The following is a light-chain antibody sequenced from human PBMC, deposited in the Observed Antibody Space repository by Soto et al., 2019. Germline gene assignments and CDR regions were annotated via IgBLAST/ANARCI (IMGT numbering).Light chain of an antibody. CDR3: QHYSSSRGIT. V-gene: IGKV1-39*01. CDR2: TAS. CDR1: QNIDNY. J-gene: IGKJ5*01. Sequence: DIQMTQSPSSLSASVGDRVTIPCRASQNIDNYLNWYQHKPGKAPKLLIYTASSLQSGVPSRFGGSGSGTDFTLTISSLQPEDFAVYYCQHYSSSRGITFGQGTRLEI.